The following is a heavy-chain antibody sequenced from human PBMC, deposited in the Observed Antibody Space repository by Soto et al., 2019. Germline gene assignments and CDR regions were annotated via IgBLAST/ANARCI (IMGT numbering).Heavy chain of an antibody. J-gene: IGHJ6*02. D-gene: IGHD3-3*01. V-gene: IGHV3-30-3*01. CDR2: ISYDGSNK. Sequence: GGSLRLSCAASGFTFSSYAMHWVRQAPGKGLEWVAVISYDGSNKYYADSVRGRFTISRDNSKNTLYLQMNSLRAEDTAVYYCARDLKIITIFGVVTKDYYYGMDVWGQGTTVTVSS. CDR1: GFTFSSYA. CDR3: ARDLKIITIFGVVTKDYYYGMDV.